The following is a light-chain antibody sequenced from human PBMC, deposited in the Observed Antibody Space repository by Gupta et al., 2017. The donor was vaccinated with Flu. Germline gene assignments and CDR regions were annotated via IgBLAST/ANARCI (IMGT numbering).Light chain of an antibody. Sequence: QSVLPQPPSASGTPGQRLTISCSGTISNIGRNTVNWYQQLPGTAPKLLIYGNDQGPSGGPDRFSGSKAGTSASLAISGPQSEDEAAYYCAAWDDSLNAVVFGGGTKLTVL. CDR1: ISNIGRNT. CDR2: GND. J-gene: IGLJ2*01. CDR3: AAWDDSLNAVV. V-gene: IGLV1-44*01.